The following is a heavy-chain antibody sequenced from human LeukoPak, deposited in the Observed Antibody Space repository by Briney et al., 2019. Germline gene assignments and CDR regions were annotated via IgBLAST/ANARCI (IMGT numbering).Heavy chain of an antibody. J-gene: IGHJ4*02. Sequence: PGGSLRLSCAASGFTFSNYAMHWVRQAPGKGLEWVAVISYDGINKYYADSVKGRFTISRDNSKNTLYLQMNSLRAEDTAVYYCARGDTVIFGVVIHSEDHWGQGTLVTVSS. CDR1: GFTFSNYA. V-gene: IGHV3-30-3*01. CDR2: ISYDGINK. D-gene: IGHD3-3*02. CDR3: ARGDTVIFGVVIHSEDH.